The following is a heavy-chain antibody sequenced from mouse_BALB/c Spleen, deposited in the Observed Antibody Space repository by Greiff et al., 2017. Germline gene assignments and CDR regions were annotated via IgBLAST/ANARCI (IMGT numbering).Heavy chain of an antibody. Sequence: LVESGAELVRPGSSVKISCKASGYAFSSYWMNWVKQRPGQGLEWIGQIYPGDGDTNYNGKFKGKATLTADKSSSTAYMQLSSLTSEDSAVYFCARTTVVPPWYFDVWGAGTTVTVSS. CDR1: GYAFSSYW. CDR3: ARTTVVPPWYFDV. V-gene: IGHV1-80*01. J-gene: IGHJ1*01. D-gene: IGHD1-1*01. CDR2: IYPGDGDT.